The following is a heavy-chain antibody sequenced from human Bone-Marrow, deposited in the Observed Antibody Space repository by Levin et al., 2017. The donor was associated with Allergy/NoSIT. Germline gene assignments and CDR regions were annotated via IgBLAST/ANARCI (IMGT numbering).Heavy chain of an antibody. V-gene: IGHV4-30-4*01. CDR2: IYHSGYT. Sequence: PSETLSLTCTVSGASISSGDYYWTWIRQPPGKGLEWIGYIYHSGYTYYNPSLQSRVTISIDTSKNQFSLNLSSVTAADTAVYYCAIHRGGRSSWPFDYWGQGTLVTVSS. J-gene: IGHJ4*02. D-gene: IGHD6-13*01. CDR1: GASISSGDYY. CDR3: AIHRGGRSSWPFDY.